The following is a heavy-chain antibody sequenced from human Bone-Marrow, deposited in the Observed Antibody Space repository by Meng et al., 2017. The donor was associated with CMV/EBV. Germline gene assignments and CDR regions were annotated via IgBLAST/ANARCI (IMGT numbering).Heavy chain of an antibody. J-gene: IGHJ4*02. Sequence: GESLKISCAACGFTFSSYDMHWVRQATGKGLEWVSAIGTAGDTYYPGSVKGQFTISRENAKNSLYLQMNSLRAGDTAVYYCATGPYSGSYFDYWGQGTLVTVSS. CDR2: IGTAGDT. V-gene: IGHV3-13*03. CDR3: ATGPYSGSYFDY. D-gene: IGHD1-26*01. CDR1: GFTFSSYD.